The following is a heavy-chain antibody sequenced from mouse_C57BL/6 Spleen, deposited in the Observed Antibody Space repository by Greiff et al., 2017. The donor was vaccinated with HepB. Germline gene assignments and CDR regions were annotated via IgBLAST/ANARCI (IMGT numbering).Heavy chain of an antibody. V-gene: IGHV1-39*01. CDR3: ARLGPITTVVATDYAMDY. J-gene: IGHJ4*01. CDR1: GYSFTDYN. Sequence: EVQLVESGPELVKPGASVKISCKASGYSFTDYNMNWVKQSNGKSLEWIGVINPNYGTTSYNQKFKGKATLTVDQSSSTAYMQLNSLTSEDSAVYYCARLGPITTVVATDYAMDYWGQGTSVTVSS. CDR2: INPNYGTT. D-gene: IGHD1-1*01.